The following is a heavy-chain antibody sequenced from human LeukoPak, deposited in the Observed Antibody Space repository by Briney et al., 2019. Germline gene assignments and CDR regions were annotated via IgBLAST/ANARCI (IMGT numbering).Heavy chain of an antibody. D-gene: IGHD2-15*01. CDR1: GGSISSSSYY. CDR2: IYYSGST. J-gene: IGHJ3*02. V-gene: IGHV4-39*01. CDR3: ARLRGLGPSDAFDI. Sequence: SETLSLTCTVSGGSISSSSYYWGWIRQPPGKGLEWIGSIYYSGSTYYNPSLKSRVTISVDTSKNQFSLKLSSVTAADTAVYYCARLRGLGPSDAFDIWGQGAMVTVSS.